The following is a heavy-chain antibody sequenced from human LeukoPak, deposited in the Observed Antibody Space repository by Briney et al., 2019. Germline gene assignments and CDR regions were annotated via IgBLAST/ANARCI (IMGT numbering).Heavy chain of an antibody. V-gene: IGHV4-4*07. J-gene: IGHJ4*02. D-gene: IGHD6-13*01. Sequence: SETLSLTCSVSGGSISDYSWSWIRQPAGKGLEWIGRMYVSGSTNYNPSLKSRVTISVDTSKNQFSLKLSSVTAADTAVYYCARGRYSSSWPPGYWGQGTLVTVSS. CDR3: ARGRYSSSWPPGY. CDR1: GGSISDYS. CDR2: MYVSGST.